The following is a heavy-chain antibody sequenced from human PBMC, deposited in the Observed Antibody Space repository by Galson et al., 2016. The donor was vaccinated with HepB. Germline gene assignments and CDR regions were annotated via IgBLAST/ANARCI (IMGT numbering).Heavy chain of an antibody. J-gene: IGHJ4*02. Sequence: SLRLSCAASGFTFSRHWMHWVRQVPGKRLEWLSRINFDGTTANHADSVTGRFTISRDNDQNTLYLQMSSLRVEDTSVYYCVKGPARKSGNYSGVYWGQGTLVTVSS. V-gene: IGHV3-74*01. CDR2: INFDGTTA. D-gene: IGHD1-26*01. CDR1: GFTFSRHW. CDR3: VKGPARKSGNYSGVY.